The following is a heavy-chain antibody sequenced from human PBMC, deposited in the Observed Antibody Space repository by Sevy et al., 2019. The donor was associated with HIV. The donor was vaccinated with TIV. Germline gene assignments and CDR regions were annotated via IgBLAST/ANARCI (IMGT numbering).Heavy chain of an antibody. D-gene: IGHD2-21*01. CDR1: GFTFSKAW. Sequence: GGSLRLSCAASGFTFSKAWMNWVRQAPGKGLEWVSTIGGGDTYYADSVKGRFTISRDDSKSAVYLQMNSLRADDTAVYYCAKDGVSRNKLWDWFDPWGQGTLVTVSS. V-gene: IGHV3-23*01. J-gene: IGHJ5*02. CDR3: AKDGVSRNKLWDWFDP. CDR2: IGGGDT.